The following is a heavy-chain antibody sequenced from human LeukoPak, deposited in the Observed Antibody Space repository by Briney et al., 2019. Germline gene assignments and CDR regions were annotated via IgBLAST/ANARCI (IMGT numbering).Heavy chain of an antibody. V-gene: IGHV3-53*01. CDR1: GFTVSSNY. Sequence: QPGGSLRLSCAASGFTVSSNYMSWVRQAPGKGLEWISTTNSGGTSTYYAESVKGRFTISRDNSKNTLYLQMSSLRVEDTAVYYCAKQSYARSLGEGGPGTLVSVSS. CDR3: AKQSYARSLGE. CDR2: TNSGGTST. D-gene: IGHD2-8*01. J-gene: IGHJ4*02.